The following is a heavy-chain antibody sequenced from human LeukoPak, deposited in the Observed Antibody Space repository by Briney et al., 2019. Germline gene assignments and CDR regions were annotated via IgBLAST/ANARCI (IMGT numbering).Heavy chain of an antibody. CDR2: IDPSDSYT. CDR1: GYSFTSYW. Sequence: GESLKISCKGSGYSFTSYWISWVRQMPGKGLEWMGRIDPSDSYTNYSPSFQGHVTISADKSISTAYLQWSSLKASDTAMYYCAGHKDYGDRIVWFDPWGQGTLVTVSS. D-gene: IGHD4-17*01. J-gene: IGHJ5*02. V-gene: IGHV5-10-1*01. CDR3: AGHKDYGDRIVWFDP.